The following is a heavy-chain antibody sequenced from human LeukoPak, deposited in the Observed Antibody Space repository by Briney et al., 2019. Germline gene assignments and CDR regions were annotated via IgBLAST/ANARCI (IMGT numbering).Heavy chain of an antibody. J-gene: IGHJ4*02. D-gene: IGHD3-9*01. Sequence: SVKVSCKASGGTFSSYAISWVRQAPGQGLEWMGRIIPIFGIANYAQKFQGRVTITADKSTSTAYMELSSLRSEDTAVYYCARLFRYFDWLSLGYWGQGTLVTVSS. CDR1: GGTFSSYA. CDR3: ARLFRYFDWLSLGY. V-gene: IGHV1-69*04. CDR2: IIPIFGIA.